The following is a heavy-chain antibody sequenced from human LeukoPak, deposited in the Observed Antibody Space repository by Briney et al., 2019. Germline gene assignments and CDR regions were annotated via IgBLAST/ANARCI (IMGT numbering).Heavy chain of an antibody. CDR3: AKDSQSIDIVVVTAYRGAFDI. D-gene: IGHD2-21*02. Sequence: PGGSLRLSCAASGFTFSSYGMSWVRQAPGKGLEWVSAISGSGGSTYYADSVKGRFTISRDNSENTLYLQMNSLRAEDTAVYYCAKDSQSIDIVVVTAYRGAFDIWGQGTMVTVSS. V-gene: IGHV3-23*01. CDR2: ISGSGGST. CDR1: GFTFSSYG. J-gene: IGHJ3*02.